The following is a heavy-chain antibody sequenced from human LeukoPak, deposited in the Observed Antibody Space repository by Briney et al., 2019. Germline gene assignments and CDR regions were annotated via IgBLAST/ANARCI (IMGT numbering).Heavy chain of an antibody. CDR1: GGSISSYY. CDR2: IYTSGST. CDR3: ARGQVVGATTFYYYYMDV. Sequence: SETLSLTCTVSGGSISSYYWSWIRQPAGEGLEWIGRIYTSGSTNYNPSLKSQVTMSVDTSKKQFSLKLSSVTAADTAVYYCARGQVVGATTFYYYYMDVWGKGTTVTVSS. D-gene: IGHD1-26*01. J-gene: IGHJ6*03. V-gene: IGHV4-4*07.